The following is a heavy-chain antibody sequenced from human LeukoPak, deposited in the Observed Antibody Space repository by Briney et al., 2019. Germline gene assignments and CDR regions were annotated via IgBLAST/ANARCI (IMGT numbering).Heavy chain of an antibody. J-gene: IGHJ3*01. Sequence: SQTLSLTCDISGDTVLSNSAAWNWIRQSPSRGLEWLGRTYYRSKWYYDYAVSVKSRITISSDTSKNQFSLQLNSVTADDTAVYYCARGFALDFWGQGTMVTVSS. V-gene: IGHV6-1*01. CDR2: TYYRSKWYY. CDR3: ARGFALDF. CDR1: GDTVLSNSAA.